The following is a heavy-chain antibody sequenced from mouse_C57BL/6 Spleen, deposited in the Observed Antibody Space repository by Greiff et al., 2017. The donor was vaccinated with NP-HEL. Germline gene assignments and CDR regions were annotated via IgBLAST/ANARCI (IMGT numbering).Heavy chain of an antibody. Sequence: QVQLQQPGAELVMPGASVKLSCKASGYTFTSYWMHWVKQRPGQGLEWIGEIDPSDSYTNYNQKFKGKSTLTVDKSSSTAYMQLSSLTSEDSAVYYCARSEGYYGLYFDYWGQGTTLTVSS. CDR3: ARSEGYYGLYFDY. D-gene: IGHD1-1*02. CDR1: GYTFTSYW. CDR2: IDPSDSYT. J-gene: IGHJ2*01. V-gene: IGHV1-69*01.